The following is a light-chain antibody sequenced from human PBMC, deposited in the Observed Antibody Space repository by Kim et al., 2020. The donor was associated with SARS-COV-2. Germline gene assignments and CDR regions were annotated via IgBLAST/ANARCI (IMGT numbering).Light chain of an antibody. CDR2: RNN. CDR3: SAWDSSLNAWV. Sequence: RQTATLTCTGNNNNVGNQGAAWLQQHQGHPPKLLSYRNNNRPSGISERFSASRSGDTASLTITGLQPEDETDYYYSAWDSSLNAWVFGGGTKLTVL. J-gene: IGLJ3*02. V-gene: IGLV10-54*04. CDR1: NNNVGNQG.